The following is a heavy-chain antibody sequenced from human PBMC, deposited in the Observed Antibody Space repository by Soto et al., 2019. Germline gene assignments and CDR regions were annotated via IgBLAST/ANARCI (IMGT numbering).Heavy chain of an antibody. CDR2: IYYSGST. J-gene: IGHJ6*02. CDR3: ARDQRGTTPSYYYYYGMDV. D-gene: IGHD3-16*01. V-gene: IGHV4-59*01. Sequence: SETLSLTCTVSGGSISSYYWSWIRQPPGKGLEWIGYIYYSGSTNYNPSLKSRVTISVDTSKNQFSLKLSSVTAADTAVYYCARDQRGTTPSYYYYYGMDVWGQGTTVTVSS. CDR1: GGSISSYY.